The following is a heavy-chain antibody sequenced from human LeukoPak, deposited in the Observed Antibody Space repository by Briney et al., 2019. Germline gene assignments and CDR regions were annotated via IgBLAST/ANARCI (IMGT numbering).Heavy chain of an antibody. Sequence: PGGSLRLSCAASGFTFSSYVMSWVRQAPGKGLEWVSAITGSGDNTYYADSVKGRFTISRDNSKNTLYLQMNSLRAEDTAVYYCAKRGPAGAGKSPDYFDYWGQGTLATVSS. V-gene: IGHV3-23*01. CDR3: AKRGPAGAGKSPDYFDY. J-gene: IGHJ4*02. D-gene: IGHD6-19*01. CDR2: ITGSGDNT. CDR1: GFTFSSYV.